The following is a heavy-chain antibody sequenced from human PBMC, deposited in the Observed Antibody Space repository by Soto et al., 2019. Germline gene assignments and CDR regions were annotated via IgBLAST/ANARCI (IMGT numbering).Heavy chain of an antibody. D-gene: IGHD2-8*01. Sequence: QVQLVQSGAEVKNSGASVKVSCKASGYTFTSYGFSWVRQAPGQGLEWMGWISASNGNTNYAQKLQGRVTMTTDTPTGTAKMELRRLSSEDTATYYCARDSVGFCGEGVCYRGYYSFALDVGGQGTRVTVS. V-gene: IGHV1-18*01. CDR2: ISASNGNT. CDR1: GYTFTSYG. J-gene: IGHJ6*02. CDR3: ARDSVGFCGEGVCYRGYYSFALDV.